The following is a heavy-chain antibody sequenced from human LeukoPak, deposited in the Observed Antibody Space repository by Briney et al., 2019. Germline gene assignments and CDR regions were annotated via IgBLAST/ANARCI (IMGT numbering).Heavy chain of an antibody. CDR3: ARGEGYSLYYYMDV. J-gene: IGHJ6*03. V-gene: IGHV4-4*09. CDR2: IYSSGAT. Sequence: SETLSLTCTVSGTSISTYFWSWIRQPPGKGLEWIGYIYSSGATSYNPSLRSRVTISMDTSKNQFSLKLSSVTAADTAVFYCARGEGYSLYYYMDVWGKGTTVNVPS. CDR1: GTSISTYF. D-gene: IGHD3-10*01.